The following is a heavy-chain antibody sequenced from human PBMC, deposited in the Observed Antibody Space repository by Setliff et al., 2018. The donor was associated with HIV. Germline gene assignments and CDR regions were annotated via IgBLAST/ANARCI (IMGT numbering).Heavy chain of an antibody. V-gene: IGHV3-23*01. CDR2: ITGGGDHT. J-gene: IGHJ1*01. D-gene: IGHD6-19*01. CDR1: GGSITGYY. CDR3: AKEGSTAVAGYADYFQD. Sequence: ETLSLTCTVSGGSITGYYWSWVRQAPGKGLEWVSAITGGGDHTYYADSVKGRFTISRDNSRNTVYLQMNSLRADDTAVYYCAKEGSTAVAGYADYFQDWGQGTLVTVSS.